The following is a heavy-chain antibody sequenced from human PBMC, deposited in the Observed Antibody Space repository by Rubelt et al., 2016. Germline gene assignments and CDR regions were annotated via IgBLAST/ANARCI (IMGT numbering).Heavy chain of an antibody. CDR2: ISSSSSYI. D-gene: IGHD6-19*01. V-gene: IGHV3-21*01. CDR3: ARAEVIAVAGPNLYFDY. Sequence: GKGLEWVSSISSSSSYIYYADSVKGRFTISRDNAKNSLYLQMNSLRAEDTAVYYCARAEVIAVAGPNLYFDYWGQGTLVTVSS. J-gene: IGHJ4*02.